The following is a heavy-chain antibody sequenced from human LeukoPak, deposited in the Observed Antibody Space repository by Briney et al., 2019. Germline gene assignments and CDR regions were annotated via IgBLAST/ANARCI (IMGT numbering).Heavy chain of an antibody. J-gene: IGHJ4*02. V-gene: IGHV3-23*01. D-gene: IGHD3-10*01. Sequence: QPGGSLRLSCACSGFTFSRHAVTWVRQAPGKRLEKVSTISGRGGSIYYAESVKGRFTNSRDNSKNTVYLQMNSLKGEDTAVYYCANDYYGSGRHYNLFGYWGEGTLVTVSS. CDR1: GFTFSRHA. CDR2: ISGRGGSI. CDR3: ANDYYGSGRHYNLFGY.